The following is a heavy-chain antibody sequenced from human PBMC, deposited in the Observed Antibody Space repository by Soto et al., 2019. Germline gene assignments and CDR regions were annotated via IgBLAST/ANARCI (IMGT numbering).Heavy chain of an antibody. J-gene: IGHJ3*02. V-gene: IGHV1-69*13. CDR2: IIPIFGTA. D-gene: IGHD1-1*01. CDR3: AGDTQPNAFDI. Sequence: SVKVSFKASGGTFSSYAISWVRQAPGQGLEWMGGIIPIFGTANYAQKFQGRVTITADESTSTAYMELSSLRSEDTAVYYCAGDTQPNAFDIWGQGTMVTVSS. CDR1: GGTFSSYA.